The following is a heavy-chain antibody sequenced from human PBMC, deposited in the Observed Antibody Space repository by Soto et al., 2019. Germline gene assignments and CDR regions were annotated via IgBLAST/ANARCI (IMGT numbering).Heavy chain of an antibody. CDR1: GFTFSSYG. CDR3: ARDLADIAATIGIDV. V-gene: IGHV3-33*01. Sequence: GGSLRLSCAASGFTFSSYGMHWVRQAPGKGLEWVAVIWYDGSNKYYADSVKGRFTISRDNSKNTLYLQMNSLRAEDTAVYYWARDLADIAATIGIDVCGQGPTVTVSS. J-gene: IGHJ6*02. D-gene: IGHD5-12*01. CDR2: IWYDGSNK.